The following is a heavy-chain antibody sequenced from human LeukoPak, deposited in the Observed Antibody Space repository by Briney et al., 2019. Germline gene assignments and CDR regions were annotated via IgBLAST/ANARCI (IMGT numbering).Heavy chain of an antibody. Sequence: GGALRLSCAASGFTFNSYEMNWVRQAPGKGLEGVSYISSSGSNIYYADSVKGRFTISRDNAKNSLYLPINSLRAEDTAVYYCARGCSSTTCYHDYWGQGTLVTVSS. V-gene: IGHV3-48*03. CDR2: ISSSGSNI. CDR3: ARGCSSTTCYHDY. J-gene: IGHJ4*02. CDR1: GFTFNSYE. D-gene: IGHD2-2*01.